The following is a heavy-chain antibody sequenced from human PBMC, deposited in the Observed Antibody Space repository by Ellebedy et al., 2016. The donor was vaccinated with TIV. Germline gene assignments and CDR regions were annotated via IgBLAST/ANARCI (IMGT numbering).Heavy chain of an antibody. Sequence: GGSLRLSCAASGFTFDDYAMHWVRQAPGKGLEWVSGISWNSGSIGYADSVKGRFTISRDNAKNSLYLQMHSLRSEDTALYYCARGDYRGSGGVADYWGQGTPVTVS. CDR1: GFTFDDYA. J-gene: IGHJ4*02. CDR2: ISWNSGSI. D-gene: IGHD3-10*01. V-gene: IGHV3-9*01. CDR3: ARGDYRGSGGVADY.